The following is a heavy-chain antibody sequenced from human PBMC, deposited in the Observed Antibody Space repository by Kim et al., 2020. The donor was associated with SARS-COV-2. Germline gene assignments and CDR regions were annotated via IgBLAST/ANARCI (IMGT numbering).Heavy chain of an antibody. CDR2: IHTRGGAEAT. CDR3: ARERGGSDWPVFDS. D-gene: IGHD2-21*02. J-gene: IGHJ4*02. CDR1: GFTLTNNA. Sequence: GGSLRLSCAASGFTLTNNAMSWVRQAPGRGLEWVSTIHTRGGAEATDYADPVNGRFTISRDSSKHTLYLQLDSLRADDTALYYCARERGGSDWPVFDSGGQGTLLTVSS. V-gene: IGHV3-23*01.